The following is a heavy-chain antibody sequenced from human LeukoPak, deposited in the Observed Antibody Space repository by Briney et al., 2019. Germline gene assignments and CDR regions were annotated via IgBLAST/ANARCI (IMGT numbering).Heavy chain of an antibody. D-gene: IGHD2-2*01. CDR2: ISSSSSYI. V-gene: IGHV3-21*01. J-gene: IGHJ4*02. CDR1: GFTFSSYS. CDR3: AREGPAANSGGLDY. Sequence: GGSLRLSCAASGFTFSSYSMNWVRQAPGKGLEWVSSISSSSSYIYYADSVKGRFTISRDNAKNSLYLQMNSLRAEDTAVYYCAREGPAANSGGLDYRGQGTLVTVSS.